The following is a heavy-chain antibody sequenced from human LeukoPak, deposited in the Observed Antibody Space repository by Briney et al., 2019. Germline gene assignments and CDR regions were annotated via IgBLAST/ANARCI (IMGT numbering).Heavy chain of an antibody. CDR2: ISTSSSYI. Sequence: GGSLRLSCAASGFTFSSYSMSWVRQAPGKGLEWVSSISTSSSYIYYADSVKGRFTISRDNAKNSLYLQMNSLRAENTAVYYCAKSADNYYYYYMDVWGKGTTVTVSS. J-gene: IGHJ6*03. D-gene: IGHD3-3*01. V-gene: IGHV3-21*01. CDR3: AKSADNYYYYYMDV. CDR1: GFTFSSYS.